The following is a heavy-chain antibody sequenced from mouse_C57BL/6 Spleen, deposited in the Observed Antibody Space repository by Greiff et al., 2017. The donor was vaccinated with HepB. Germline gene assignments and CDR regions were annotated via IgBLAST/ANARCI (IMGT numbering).Heavy chain of an antibody. J-gene: IGHJ1*03. CDR3: AREFITTVVAPRYFDV. Sequence: VQLQQSGAELARPGASVKLSCKASGYTFTSYGISWVKQRTGQGLEWIGEIYPRSGNTYYNEKFKGKATLTADKSSSTAYMELRSLTSEDSAVYFCAREFITTVVAPRYFDVWGTGTTVTVSS. D-gene: IGHD1-1*01. CDR1: GYTFTSYG. CDR2: IYPRSGNT. V-gene: IGHV1-81*01.